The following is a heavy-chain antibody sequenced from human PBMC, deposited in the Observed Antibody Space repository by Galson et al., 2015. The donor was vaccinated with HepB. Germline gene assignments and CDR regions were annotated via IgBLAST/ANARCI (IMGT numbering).Heavy chain of an antibody. CDR1: GFTFSSYG. CDR2: IWYDGSNK. Sequence: LRLSCAASGFTFSSYGMHWVRQAPGKGLEWVAVIWYDGSNKYYADSVKGRFTISRDNSKNTLYLQMNSLGAEDTAVYYCARDYPDYYDSSGWLDYWGQGTLVTVSS. CDR3: ARDYPDYYDSSGWLDY. V-gene: IGHV3-33*01. D-gene: IGHD3-22*01. J-gene: IGHJ4*02.